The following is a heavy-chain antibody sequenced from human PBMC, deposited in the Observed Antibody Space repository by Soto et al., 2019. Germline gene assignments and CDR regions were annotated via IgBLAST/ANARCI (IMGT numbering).Heavy chain of an antibody. Sequence: EVQLLESGGGLVQPGGSLRLSCAASGFTFSSYAMSWVRQAPGKGLEWVSAISGSGGSTYYADSVKGRFTISRDNSKNTLYVQMNSLRAEDTAVYYCAKGRVGGYCSSTSCYDHFDYWGQGTLVTVSS. CDR2: ISGSGGST. J-gene: IGHJ4*02. CDR1: GFTFSSYA. D-gene: IGHD2-2*03. CDR3: AKGRVGGYCSSTSCYDHFDY. V-gene: IGHV3-23*01.